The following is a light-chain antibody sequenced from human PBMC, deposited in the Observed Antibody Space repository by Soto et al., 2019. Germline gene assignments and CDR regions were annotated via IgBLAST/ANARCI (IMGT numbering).Light chain of an antibody. CDR2: DND. CDR3: ITWDYSLSAGV. CDR1: NSNVGSNY. Sequence: QSVLTQPPSVSAVRGQRVTISCSGSNSNVGSNYVCWYRQLPGTAPKLLIYDNDKRPSGIPDRFSGSKSGTSATLGITGLQTGDEADYYCITWDYSLSAGVFGGGTKLTVL. V-gene: IGLV1-51*01. J-gene: IGLJ3*02.